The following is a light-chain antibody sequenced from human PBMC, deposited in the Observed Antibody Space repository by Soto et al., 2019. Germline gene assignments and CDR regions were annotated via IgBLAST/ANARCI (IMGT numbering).Light chain of an antibody. CDR1: SSDVGGYNY. CDR3: SSHAGSINVA. Sequence: QSALTQPPSASGSPGQSVTISCTGSSSDVGGYNYVSWYQQHPGKAPKLIIYEVYKRPSGVPDRFSGSKSGNTASLTVSGLQAEDEADYYCSSHAGSINVAFGGGTQLTVL. CDR2: EVY. V-gene: IGLV2-8*01. J-gene: IGLJ2*01.